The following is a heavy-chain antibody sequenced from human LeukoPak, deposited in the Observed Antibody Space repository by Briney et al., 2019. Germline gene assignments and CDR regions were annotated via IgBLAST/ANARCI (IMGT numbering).Heavy chain of an antibody. J-gene: IGHJ6*03. CDR1: GGSFSGYY. Sequence: PSETLSLTCAVYGGSFSGYYWGWIRQPPGKGLEWIGSIYYSGSTYYNPSLKSRVTISVDTSKNQFSLKQSSVTAADTAVYYCARGDWGSPDYYYMDVWGKGTTVTISS. V-gene: IGHV4-34*01. D-gene: IGHD7-27*01. CDR2: IYYSGST. CDR3: ARGDWGSPDYYYMDV.